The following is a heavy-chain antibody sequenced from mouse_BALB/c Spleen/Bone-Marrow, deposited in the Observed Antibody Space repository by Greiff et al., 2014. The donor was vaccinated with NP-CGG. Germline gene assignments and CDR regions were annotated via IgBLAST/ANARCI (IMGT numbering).Heavy chain of an antibody. D-gene: IGHD3-1*01. CDR3: TTLARNNFDY. CDR2: IYPGNSDT. V-gene: IGHV1-5*01. Sequence: GQLKGSGTVLARPGAAVKMSCKASGYTFFNYWMHWIKQRPGQGLGWIGTIYPGNSDTTYNQKFKGKAKLTAVTSTSTAYMELSSLTNEDSAVYYCTTLARNNFDYWGQGTTLTVSS. J-gene: IGHJ2*01. CDR1: GYTFFNYW.